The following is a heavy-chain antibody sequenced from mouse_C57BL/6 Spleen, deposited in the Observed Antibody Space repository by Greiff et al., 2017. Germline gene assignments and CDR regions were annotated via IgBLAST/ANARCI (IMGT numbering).Heavy chain of an antibody. D-gene: IGHD2-5*01. CDR1: GFTFTDYY. CDR3: ARRSNYRYFDV. J-gene: IGHJ1*03. CDR2: IRNKANGYTT. V-gene: IGHV7-3*01. Sequence: EVKLVESGGGLVQPVGSLSLSCAASGFTFTDYYMSWVRQPPGKALEWLGFIRNKANGYTTEYSASVKGRFTISRDNSQSILYLQMNALRAEDSATYYCARRSNYRYFDVWGTGTTVTVSS.